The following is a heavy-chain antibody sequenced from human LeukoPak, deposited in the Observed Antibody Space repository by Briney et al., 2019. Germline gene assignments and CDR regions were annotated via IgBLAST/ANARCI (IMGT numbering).Heavy chain of an antibody. CDR3: VKDGGPSGSYYYYYGMDV. Sequence: PAGRSLRLSCAASGFTFSSYGMHWVRQAPGKGLEWVAVIWYDGSNKYYADSVKGRFTISRDNSKNTLYLQMSSLRAEDTAVYYCVKDGGPSGSYYYYYGMDVWGQGTTVTVSS. CDR1: GFTFSSYG. V-gene: IGHV3-33*06. D-gene: IGHD1-26*01. J-gene: IGHJ6*02. CDR2: IWYDGSNK.